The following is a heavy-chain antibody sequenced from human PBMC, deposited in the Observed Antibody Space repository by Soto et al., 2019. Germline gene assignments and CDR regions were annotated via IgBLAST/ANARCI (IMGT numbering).Heavy chain of an antibody. J-gene: IGHJ4*02. CDR1: GFSLSTSGMC. CDR3: ARISRGHSSGGFDY. CDR2: IDWDDDK. Sequence: SGPTLVNPTQTLTLTCTFSGFSLSTSGMCVSWIRQPPGKALEWLALIDWDDDKYYSTSLKTRLTISKDTSKNQVVLTMTNMDPVDTATYYCARISRGHSSGGFDYWGQGTLVTVSS. D-gene: IGHD2-15*01. V-gene: IGHV2-70*01.